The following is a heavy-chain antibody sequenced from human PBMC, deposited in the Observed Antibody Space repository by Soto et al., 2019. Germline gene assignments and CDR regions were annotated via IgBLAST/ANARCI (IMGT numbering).Heavy chain of an antibody. D-gene: IGHD3-3*01. CDR3: ARDGRRQDYDFWSGPGH. CDR1: GFTFSSYW. J-gene: IGHJ1*01. CDR2: IKQDGSEK. Sequence: GSLCLYWAASGFTFSSYWMSWVRQAPGNGLEWVANIKQDGSEKYYVDSVKGRFTISRDNAKNSLYLQMNSLRAEDTAVYYCARDGRRQDYDFWSGPGHWGQGTLVTVSS. V-gene: IGHV3-7*01.